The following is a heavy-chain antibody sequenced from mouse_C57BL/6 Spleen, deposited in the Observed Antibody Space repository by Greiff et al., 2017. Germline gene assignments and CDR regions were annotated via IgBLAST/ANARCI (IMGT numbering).Heavy chain of an antibody. J-gene: IGHJ3*01. V-gene: IGHV5-12*01. Sequence: EVKLMESGGGLVQPGGSLKLSCAASGFTFSDYYMYWVRQTPEKRLEWVAYISNGGGSTYYPDTVKGRFTISRDNAKNTLYLQMSRLKSEDTAMYYCAKHDYNGSSPNGFAYWGQGTLVTVSA. D-gene: IGHD1-1*01. CDR2: ISNGGGST. CDR3: AKHDYNGSSPNGFAY. CDR1: GFTFSDYY.